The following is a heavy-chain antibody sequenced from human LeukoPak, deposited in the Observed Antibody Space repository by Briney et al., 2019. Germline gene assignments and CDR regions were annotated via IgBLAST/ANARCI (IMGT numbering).Heavy chain of an antibody. CDR3: ATGDSSGYYFAGYFQH. J-gene: IGHJ1*01. D-gene: IGHD3-22*01. Sequence: PSETLSLTCTVSGGSISSYYWSWIRQPPGEGLEWIGYIYYSGSTNYNPSLKSRVTISVDTSKNQFSLKLSSVTAADTAVYYCATGDSSGYYFAGYFQHWGQGTLVTVSS. V-gene: IGHV4-59*08. CDR2: IYYSGST. CDR1: GGSISSYY.